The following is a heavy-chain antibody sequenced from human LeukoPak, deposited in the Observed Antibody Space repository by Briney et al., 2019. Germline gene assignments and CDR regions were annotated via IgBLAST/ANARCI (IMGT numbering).Heavy chain of an antibody. Sequence: GGSLRLSWAASGFTFSDYYMSWIRQAPGKGLEWVSYISSSSGTMYYADSVKGRFTISRDNAKYSLYLQMNSLRDEDTAVYFCARDGGYDYVWGSYRYNVDYWGQGTLVTVSS. D-gene: IGHD3-16*02. V-gene: IGHV3-11*04. CDR3: ARDGGYDYVWGSYRYNVDY. CDR2: ISSSSGTM. CDR1: GFTFSDYY. J-gene: IGHJ4*02.